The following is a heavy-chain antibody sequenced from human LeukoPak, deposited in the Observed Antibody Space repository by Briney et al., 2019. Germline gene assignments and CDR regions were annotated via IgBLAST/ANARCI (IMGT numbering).Heavy chain of an antibody. CDR1: GGSVSSADSH. CDR3: VRAVTGTSLYDY. D-gene: IGHD1-7*01. V-gene: IGHV4-31*03. J-gene: IGHJ4*02. CDR2: ISHTGST. Sequence: SQTLSLTCTVSGGSVSSADSHWGWIRQYPGKGLEWIGYISHTGSTSYNPSHKSRVMISRDSSKNQFSLMLTSVTAADTAVYYCVRAVTGTSLYDYWGQGTLVTVSS.